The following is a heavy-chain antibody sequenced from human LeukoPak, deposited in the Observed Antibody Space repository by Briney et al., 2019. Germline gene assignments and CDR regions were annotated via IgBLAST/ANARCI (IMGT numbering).Heavy chain of an antibody. CDR1: GFTFSSYS. V-gene: IGHV3-21*01. CDR2: ISSSSSYI. CDR3: ATGHRYCSSTSCN. D-gene: IGHD2-2*01. Sequence: PGGFLRLSCAASGFTFSSYSMNWVRQAPGKGLEWVSSISSSSSYIYYADSVKGRFTISRDNAKNSLYLQMNSLRAEDTAVYYCATGHRYCSSTSCNWGQGTLVTVSS. J-gene: IGHJ4*02.